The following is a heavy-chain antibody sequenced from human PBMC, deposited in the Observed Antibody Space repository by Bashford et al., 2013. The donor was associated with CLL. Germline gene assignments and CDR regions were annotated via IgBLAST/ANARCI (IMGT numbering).Heavy chain of an antibody. D-gene: IGHD3-22*01. CDR3: ARGYYYDSSGYFPIDY. J-gene: IGHJ4*02. Sequence: GSLRLSCAASGFTFSSYWMHWVRQAPGKGLVWVSRINSDGSSTSYADSVKGRFTIPRDNAKNTLYLQMNSLRAEDTAVYYCARGYYYDSSGYFPIDYWGQGTLVTVSS. V-gene: IGHV3-74*01. CDR2: INSDGSST. CDR1: GFTFSSYW.